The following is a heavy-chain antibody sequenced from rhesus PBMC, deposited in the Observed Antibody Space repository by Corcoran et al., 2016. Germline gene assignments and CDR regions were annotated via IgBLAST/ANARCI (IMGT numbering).Heavy chain of an antibody. V-gene: IGHV4-147*01. CDR1: GGSISSNY. CDR3: ARYSGYSIPFDY. D-gene: IGHD5-24*01. Sequence: QVQLQESGPGLVKPSETLSLTCAVSGGSISSNYWSWIRQSPGKGLEWIGYIYGGSGSTRYNPSLKSRVASSTDTSKNQFSLKLSSVTAADTAVYYCARYSGYSIPFDYWGQGVLVTVSS. CDR2: IYGGSGST. J-gene: IGHJ4*01.